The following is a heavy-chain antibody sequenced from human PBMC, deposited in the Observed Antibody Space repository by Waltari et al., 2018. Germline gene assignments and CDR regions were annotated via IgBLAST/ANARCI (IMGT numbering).Heavy chain of an antibody. D-gene: IGHD3-22*01. Sequence: EVQLVESGGGLVQPGGSLRLSCAASGFTFSSYSMNWVRQAPGKGLEWVSYISSSSSTIYYADSVKGRVTISRDNAKNSLYLQMNSLRAEDTAVYYCARMYYYDSSGYYPVDYWGQGTLVTVSS. J-gene: IGHJ4*02. CDR2: ISSSSSTI. CDR3: ARMYYYDSSGYYPVDY. CDR1: GFTFSSYS. V-gene: IGHV3-48*01.